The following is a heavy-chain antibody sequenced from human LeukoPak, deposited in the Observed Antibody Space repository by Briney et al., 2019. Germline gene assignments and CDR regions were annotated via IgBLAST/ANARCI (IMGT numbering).Heavy chain of an antibody. V-gene: IGHV3-53*01. D-gene: IGHD1-26*01. CDR2: IYSGGST. Sequence: PGGSLRLSSAASGFTVSSNYMSWVRQAPGKGLEWGSVIYSGGSTYYADSGKGRFTISRDNSKNTLYLQMNSLRAEDTAVYYCARGNSGSHYVEYYYGMDVWGQGTTVTVSS. CDR1: GFTVSSNY. CDR3: ARGNSGSHYVEYYYGMDV. J-gene: IGHJ6*02.